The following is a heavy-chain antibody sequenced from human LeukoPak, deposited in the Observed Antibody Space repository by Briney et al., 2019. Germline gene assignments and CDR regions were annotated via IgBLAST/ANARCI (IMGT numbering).Heavy chain of an antibody. CDR3: ARDSRAGGTRYYYYYGMDV. V-gene: IGHV3-66*02. Sequence: PWGALRLSCAASGFTVSSNYMSWVRQAPGKGLEWVSVIYSGGSTYYADSVKGRFTISRDNSKNTLYLQMNSLRAEDTAVYYCARDSRAGGTRYYYYYGMDVWGQGTTVTVSS. CDR1: GFTVSSNY. J-gene: IGHJ6*02. D-gene: IGHD1-1*01. CDR2: IYSGGST.